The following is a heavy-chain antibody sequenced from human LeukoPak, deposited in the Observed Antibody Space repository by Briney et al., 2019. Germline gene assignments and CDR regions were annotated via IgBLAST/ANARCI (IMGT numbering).Heavy chain of an antibody. Sequence: SDTLSLTCTVSGGSISSSSYYWGSIRQPPGKGLERIESIYYSGSTYYNPSLKSRVTISVDKYKNQFSPKLSSVTAADTAGYYCARSITMVRGVLAWFDPWGQGTLVTVSS. V-gene: IGHV4-39*01. D-gene: IGHD3-10*01. J-gene: IGHJ5*02. CDR1: GGSISSSSYY. CDR2: IYYSGST. CDR3: ARSITMVRGVLAWFDP.